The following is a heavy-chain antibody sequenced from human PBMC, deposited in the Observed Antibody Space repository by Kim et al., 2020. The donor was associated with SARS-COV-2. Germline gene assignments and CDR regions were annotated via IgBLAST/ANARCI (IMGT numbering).Heavy chain of an antibody. CDR2: INQGGSAK. CDR1: GFTFSSYW. Sequence: GGSLRLSCAASGFTFSSYWMSWVRQAPGKGLEWVSNINQGGSAKYYADSVKGRFTISRDNAKNSLYLQMNSLRAEDTAVYYCARESNYRLLSFGLCYGMDVWGQGTTVTVSS. D-gene: IGHD3-10*01. V-gene: IGHV3-7*01. CDR3: ARESNYRLLSFGLCYGMDV. J-gene: IGHJ6*02.